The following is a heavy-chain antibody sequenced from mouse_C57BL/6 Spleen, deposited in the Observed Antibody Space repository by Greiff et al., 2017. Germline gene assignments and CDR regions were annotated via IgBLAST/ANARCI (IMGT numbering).Heavy chain of an antibody. Sequence: VKLVESDAELVKPGASVKISCKVSGYTFTDHTIHWMKQRPEQGLEWIGYIYPRDGSTKYNEKFKGKATLTADKSSSTAYMQLNSLTSEDSAVYFCAREGAYDGYFFDYWGQGTTLTVSS. J-gene: IGHJ2*01. CDR1: GYTFTDHT. CDR2: IYPRDGST. D-gene: IGHD2-3*01. V-gene: IGHV1-78*01. CDR3: AREGAYDGYFFDY.